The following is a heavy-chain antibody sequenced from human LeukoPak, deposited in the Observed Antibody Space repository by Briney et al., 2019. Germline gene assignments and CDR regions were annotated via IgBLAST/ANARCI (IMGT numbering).Heavy chain of an antibody. CDR3: AKGPRPDITVAHTLEK. V-gene: IGHV3-23*01. J-gene: IGHJ4*02. CDR1: GFTSSVYA. CDR2: ASSRGNST. Sequence: GGSLILSCVPSGFTSSVYAVSWVSPAAGGGMEWVSTASSRGNSTHAANSEKGRFTISRDNSKTSLYLQMNSLRAEDTAVYYCAKGPRPDITVAHTLEKWGQGTLVTVSS. D-gene: IGHD6-19*01.